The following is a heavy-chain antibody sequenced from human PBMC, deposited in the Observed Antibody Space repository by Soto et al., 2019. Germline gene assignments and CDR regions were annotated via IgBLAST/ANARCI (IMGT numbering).Heavy chain of an antibody. D-gene: IGHD3-10*01. CDR2: IYPGDSDT. Sequence: PGESLKISCKGSGYSFTSYWIGWVRQMPGKGLEWMGIIYPGDSDTRYSPSFQGQVTISADKSISTAYLQWSSLKASDTAMYYCASTTYYYGSGSYYYGMEVWGQGTTVTVSS. J-gene: IGHJ6*02. V-gene: IGHV5-51*01. CDR1: GYSFTSYW. CDR3: ASTTYYYGSGSYYYGMEV.